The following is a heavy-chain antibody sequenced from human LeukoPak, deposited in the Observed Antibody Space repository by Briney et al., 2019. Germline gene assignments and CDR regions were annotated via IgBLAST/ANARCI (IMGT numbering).Heavy chain of an antibody. CDR1: GGSFSGYY. Sequence: PPETLSLTCAVYGGSFSGYYWSWIRQPPGKGLEWIGYIYYSGSTNYNPSLKSRVTISVDTSKNQFSLKLSSVTAADTAVYYCARTTEGGYTYDYFYYYYMDVWGKGTTVTISS. J-gene: IGHJ6*03. CDR2: IYYSGST. V-gene: IGHV4-59*01. CDR3: ARTTEGGYTYDYFYYYYMDV. D-gene: IGHD5-18*01.